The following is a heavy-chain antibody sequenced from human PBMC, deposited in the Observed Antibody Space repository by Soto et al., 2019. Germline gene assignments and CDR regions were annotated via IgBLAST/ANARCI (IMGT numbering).Heavy chain of an antibody. CDR3: ARGIFGVVIRRYGMDV. J-gene: IGHJ6*02. CDR1: GGSISSGGYY. V-gene: IGHV4-31*03. CDR2: IYYSGST. D-gene: IGHD3-3*01. Sequence: SETLSLTCTVSGGSISSGGYYWSWIRQHPGKGLEWIGYIYYSGSTYYNPSLKSRVTISVDTSKNQFSLKLSSVTAADMAVYYCARGIFGVVIRRYGMDVWGQGTTVT.